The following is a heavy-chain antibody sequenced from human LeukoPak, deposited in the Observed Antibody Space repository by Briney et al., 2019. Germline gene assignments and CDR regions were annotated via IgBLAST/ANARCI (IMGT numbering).Heavy chain of an antibody. Sequence: ASVKCSNNASGDTFTGYYMHWMRQAPGQGLWWMGWINPNSGGTNYAQKFQGRVTMTRDTSISTAYMDLSRLRSDDTAVYYCARDLYYDFWSGYPTPGDYWGQGTLVTVSS. D-gene: IGHD3-3*01. CDR1: GDTFTGYY. CDR2: INPNSGGT. J-gene: IGHJ4*01. CDR3: ARDLYYDFWSGYPTPGDY. V-gene: IGHV1-2*02.